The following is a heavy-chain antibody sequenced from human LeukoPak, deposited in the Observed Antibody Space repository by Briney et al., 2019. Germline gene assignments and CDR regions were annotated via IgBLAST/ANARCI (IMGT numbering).Heavy chain of an antibody. Sequence: GGSLRLSCVASGFTFDDHGMSWVRHVPGKGLEWVSGINWNGGSTGYADSVKGRFTISRDNSKNTLYLQMNSLRAEDTAVYYCAKDRGIAAAGYYFDYWGQGTLVTVSS. CDR2: INWNGGST. D-gene: IGHD6-13*01. V-gene: IGHV3-20*04. CDR3: AKDRGIAAAGYYFDY. CDR1: GFTFDDHG. J-gene: IGHJ4*02.